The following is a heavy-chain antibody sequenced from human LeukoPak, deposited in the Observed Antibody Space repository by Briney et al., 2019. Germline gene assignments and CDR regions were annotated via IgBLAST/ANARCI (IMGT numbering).Heavy chain of an antibody. CDR1: GYTFTSYY. CDR2: INPSGGST. V-gene: IGHV1-46*01. D-gene: IGHD2-2*01. J-gene: IGHJ5*02. CDR3: ARDLRYCSSTSCYNWFDP. Sequence: ASVKVLCKASGYTFTSYYMHWVRQAPGQGLESMGIINPSGGSTSYVQKFQGRVTMTRDMSTSTVYMELSSLRSEDTAVYYCARDLRYCSSTSCYNWFDPWGQGTLVTVSS.